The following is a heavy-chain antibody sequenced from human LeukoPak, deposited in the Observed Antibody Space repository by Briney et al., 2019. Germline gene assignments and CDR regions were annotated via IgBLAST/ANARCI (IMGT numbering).Heavy chain of an antibody. CDR3: ARPQQGGTTRSHGLDV. CDR2: INTDGNST. J-gene: IGHJ6*02. V-gene: IGHV3-74*01. CDR1: GFTFSNSW. Sequence: PGESLRLSCAASGFTFSNSWMQWVRQVPGKGLVWVSRINTDGNSTSYADSVRGRFIISRDNAKNTLYLQMNSLRAEDPAVYYCARPQQGGTTRSHGLDVWGQGTTVTVSS. D-gene: IGHD2-2*01.